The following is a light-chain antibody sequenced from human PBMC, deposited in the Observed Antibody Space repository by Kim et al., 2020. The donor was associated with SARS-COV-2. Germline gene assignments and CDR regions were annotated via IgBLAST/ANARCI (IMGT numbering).Light chain of an antibody. CDR1: QNVLYSSNNKNY. Sequence: DIVMTQSPDSLAVSLGERATINCKSSQNVLYSSNNKNYLAWYQQKPGQPPKLLIYWASTRESGVPDRFSGSGSGTHFTLTISSLQAEDVAVYYCQQYYSTPRTFGQGTKLEI. CDR2: WAS. J-gene: IGKJ1*01. V-gene: IGKV4-1*01. CDR3: QQYYSTPRT.